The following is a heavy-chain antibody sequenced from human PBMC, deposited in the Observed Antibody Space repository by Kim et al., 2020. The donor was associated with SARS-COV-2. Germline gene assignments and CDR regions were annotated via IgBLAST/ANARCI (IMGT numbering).Heavy chain of an antibody. D-gene: IGHD3-22*01. J-gene: IGHJ6*02. Sequence: SVKVSCKASGGTFSSYAISWVRQAPGQGLEWMGGIIPIFGTANYAQKFQGRVTITADESTSTAYMELSSLRSEDTAVYYCAREGTMIVDYYYYGMDVWGQGTTVTVSS. V-gene: IGHV1-69*13. CDR3: AREGTMIVDYYYYGMDV. CDR1: GGTFSSYA. CDR2: IIPIFGTA.